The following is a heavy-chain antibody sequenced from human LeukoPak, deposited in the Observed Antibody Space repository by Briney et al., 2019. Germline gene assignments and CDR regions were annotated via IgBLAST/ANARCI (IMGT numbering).Heavy chain of an antibody. CDR2: IYTSGST. D-gene: IGHD3-22*01. J-gene: IGHJ4*02. CDR1: GGSISSYY. V-gene: IGHV4-4*07. Sequence: SETLSLTCTVSGGSISSYYWSWIRQPAGKGLEWIGRIYTSGSTNYNPSLKSRVTMSVDTSKNQFSLKLSSVTAADTAVYYCAGVRVSYYYDSYSYWGRGTLVTVSS. CDR3: AGVRVSYYYDSYSY.